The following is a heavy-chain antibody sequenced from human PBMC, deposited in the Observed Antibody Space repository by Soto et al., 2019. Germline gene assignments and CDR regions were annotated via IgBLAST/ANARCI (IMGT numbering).Heavy chain of an antibody. CDR1: GGSFSGYY. V-gene: IGHV4-34*01. J-gene: IGHJ6*02. Sequence: PSETLSLTCAVYGGSFSGYYWSWIRQPPGKGLEWIGEINHSGSTNYNPSLKSRVTISVDTSKNQFSLKLSSVNAADKAVYYCARDHYYYYGMDVWGQGTTVT. CDR2: INHSGST. CDR3: ARDHYYYYGMDV.